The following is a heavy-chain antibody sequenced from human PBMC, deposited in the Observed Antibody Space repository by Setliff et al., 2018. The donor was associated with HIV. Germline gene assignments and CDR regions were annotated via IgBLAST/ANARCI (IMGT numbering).Heavy chain of an antibody. CDR2: VSYSGST. Sequence: PSETLSLTCGVSSGSINGYHWSWVRQAPGRGLEWIGYVSYSGSTSYNPSLNSRVTMSVDASRDQFSLKLSSVTAADTAVYYCARDHDSSAYTYFDYWGQGTLVTVSS. V-gene: IGHV4-59*01. D-gene: IGHD3-22*01. J-gene: IGHJ4*02. CDR3: ARDHDSSAYTYFDY. CDR1: SGSINGYH.